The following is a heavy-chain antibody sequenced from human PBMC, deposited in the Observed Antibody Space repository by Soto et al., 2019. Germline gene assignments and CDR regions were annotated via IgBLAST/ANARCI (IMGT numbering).Heavy chain of an antibody. CDR2: IWYDGSNK. V-gene: IGHV3-33*08. J-gene: IGHJ5*02. CDR3: DRDIIAVAGPRYYPCQP. Sequence: GRSLRLSCAASGFTFSTYWMNCVRQAPGKGLEWVAVIWYDGSNKYYADSVKGRFTISRDNSKNTLYRQMNSLRAEETDVYYCDRDIIAVAGPRYYPCQPLGQVTLVTV. D-gene: IGHD6-19*01. CDR1: GFTFSTYW.